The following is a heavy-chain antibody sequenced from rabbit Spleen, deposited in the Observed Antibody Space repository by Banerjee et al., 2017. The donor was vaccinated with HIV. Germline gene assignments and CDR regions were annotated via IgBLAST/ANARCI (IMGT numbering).Heavy chain of an antibody. V-gene: IGHV1S40*01. J-gene: IGHJ6*01. CDR1: GLDFSSSYY. CDR2: ISTGSGAT. Sequence: QSLEESGGDLVQPEGSLTLTCKASGLDFSSSYYMCWVRQAPGKGLEWIGCISTGSGATWYASWAKGRFTISKTSSTTVALQMTSLTAADTATYFCARDAGTSFSTYGMDLWGQGTLVTVS. D-gene: IGHD8-1*01. CDR3: ARDAGTSFSTYGMDL.